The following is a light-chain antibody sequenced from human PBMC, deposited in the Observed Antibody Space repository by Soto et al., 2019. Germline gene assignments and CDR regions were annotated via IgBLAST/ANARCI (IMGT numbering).Light chain of an antibody. Sequence: IVLTQSPGTPSLSPGERATLSCRASQSVSGTHLAWYQQKPGQAPRLLIYGASRRATGIPDRFSGSGSGTDFTLTVSRLEPEDFAVYYCQQYSPSPPALTFGGGTKVDIK. V-gene: IGKV3-20*01. J-gene: IGKJ4*01. CDR1: QSVSGTH. CDR2: GAS. CDR3: QQYSPSPPALT.